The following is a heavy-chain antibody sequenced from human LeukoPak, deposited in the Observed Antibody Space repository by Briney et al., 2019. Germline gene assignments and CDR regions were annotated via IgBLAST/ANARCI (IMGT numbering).Heavy chain of an antibody. CDR2: VYYSGNT. Sequence: SETLSLTCTVSGASISRDYWNWIRQPPGKGLEWIGYVYYSGNTKYNPSLKSRVTISEDTSKNQFSLKLSSVTAADTAVYYCARASWGYDAFDIWGQGTMVTVSS. V-gene: IGHV4-59*01. CDR3: ARASWGYDAFDI. D-gene: IGHD7-27*01. CDR1: GASISRDY. J-gene: IGHJ3*02.